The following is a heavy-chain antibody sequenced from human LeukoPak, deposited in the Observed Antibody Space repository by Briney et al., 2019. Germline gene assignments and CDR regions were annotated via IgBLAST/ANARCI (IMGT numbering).Heavy chain of an antibody. D-gene: IGHD3-3*01. CDR3: ARGRTTYDFWSGYPYYFDY. CDR2: IIPIFGTA. V-gene: IGHV1-69*13. J-gene: IGHJ4*02. Sequence: SVKVSCKASGGTFSSYAISWVRQAPGQGLEWMGGIIPIFGTANYAQKFQGRATITADESTSTAYMELSSLRSEDTAVYYCARGRTTYDFWSGYPYYFDYWGQGTLVTVSS. CDR1: GGTFSSYA.